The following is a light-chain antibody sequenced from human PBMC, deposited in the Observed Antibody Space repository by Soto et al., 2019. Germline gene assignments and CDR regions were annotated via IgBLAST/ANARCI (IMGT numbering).Light chain of an antibody. V-gene: IGKV1-5*01. Sequence: QMTQSPSTLSASVGDSVTITCRASQSISSWLAWYQQKPGKAPKVLIFDASSLESGVPSRFSGSGSATEFTLTISSLQPDDFAIYYCQQYSSYPLTFGPGTKVDIK. CDR3: QQYSSYPLT. J-gene: IGKJ3*01. CDR1: QSISSW. CDR2: DAS.